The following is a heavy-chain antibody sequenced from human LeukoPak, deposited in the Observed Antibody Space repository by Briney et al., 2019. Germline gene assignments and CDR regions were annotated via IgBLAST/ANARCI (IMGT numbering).Heavy chain of an antibody. J-gene: IGHJ3*02. CDR2: IYHSGST. Sequence: KPSETLSLTCTVSGYSISSGYYWGWIRQPPGKGLEWIGSIYHSGSTYYNPSLKSRVTISVDTSRNQFSLKLSSVTAADTAVYYCARDLENYYDSSGYYVGAFDIWGQGTMVTVSS. D-gene: IGHD3-22*01. CDR3: ARDLENYYDSSGYYVGAFDI. CDR1: GYSISSGYY. V-gene: IGHV4-38-2*02.